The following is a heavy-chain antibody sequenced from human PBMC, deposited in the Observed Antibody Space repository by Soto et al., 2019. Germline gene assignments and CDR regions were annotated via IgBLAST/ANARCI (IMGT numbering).Heavy chain of an antibody. CDR2: IKEDGSEK. CDR1: TFTFSNYY. Sequence: EVQLVESGGGLVQPGGSLRLSCAASTFTFSNYYMSWVRQAPGKGLEWVANIKEDGSEKYYVDSVKGRFTISRDNAKNSLYLQMNSLRAEDTAVYYCAREGYYDFWSGSVRLSHYFYGMDVW. J-gene: IGHJ6*01. D-gene: IGHD3-3*01. CDR3: AREGYYDFWSGSVRLSHYFYGMDV. V-gene: IGHV3-7*03.